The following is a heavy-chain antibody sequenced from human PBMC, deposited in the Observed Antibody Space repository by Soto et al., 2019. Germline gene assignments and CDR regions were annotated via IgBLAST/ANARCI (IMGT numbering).Heavy chain of an antibody. Sequence: QVQPHQWGTGLLKPSETLSLTCAVDGGSFSTYYWNWIRQPPGKGLEWIGEINHSGNTQYNPSLKSRVTMSLDTSKNQSSLRLTSVTAAHTADYFRFGLIGSNWLAPWGQGTMVTVSS. CDR1: GGSFSTYY. CDR3: FGLIGSNWLAP. D-gene: IGHD3-10*01. CDR2: INHSGNT. J-gene: IGHJ5*02. V-gene: IGHV4-34*01.